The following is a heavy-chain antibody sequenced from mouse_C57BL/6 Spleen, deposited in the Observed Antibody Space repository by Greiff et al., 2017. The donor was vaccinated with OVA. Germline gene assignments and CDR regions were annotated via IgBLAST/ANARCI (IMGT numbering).Heavy chain of an antibody. CDR2: IYPGDGDT. J-gene: IGHJ3*01. D-gene: IGHD1-1*01. V-gene: IGHV1-82*01. CDR1: GYAFSSSW. Sequence: QVQLKESGPELVKPGASVKISCKASGYAFSSSWMNWVKQRPGKGLEWIGRIYPGDGDTNYNGKFKGKATLTADKSSSTAYMQLSSLTSEDSAVYVCARKGGYGSSDGFAYWGQGTLVTVSA. CDR3: ARKGGYGSSDGFAY.